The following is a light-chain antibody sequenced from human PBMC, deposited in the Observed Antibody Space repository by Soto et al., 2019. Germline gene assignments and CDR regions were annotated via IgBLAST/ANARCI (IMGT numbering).Light chain of an antibody. CDR2: GTS. J-gene: IGKJ4*01. V-gene: IGKV1-39*01. CDR3: QQSFSNYFT. Sequence: DIVMTQSPFALSASVGDRVTITCRASQNIRGFLHWYQQKPGKAPKLLIYGTSNLESGVPSRFGGSGSGTDFTLTISGLQLEDFATYYCQQSFSNYFTFGRGTKVEI. CDR1: QNIRGF.